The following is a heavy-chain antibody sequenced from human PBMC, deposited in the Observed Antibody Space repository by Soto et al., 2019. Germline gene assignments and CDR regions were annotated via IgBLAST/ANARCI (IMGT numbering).Heavy chain of an antibody. J-gene: IGHJ4*02. CDR3: ASDVLRFLEWFFY. D-gene: IGHD3-3*01. CDR2: IIPIFGTA. Sequence: ASVKVSCKASGHTFTTYAISWVRQAPGQGLEWMGGIIPIFGTANYAQKFQGRVTITADESTSTAYMELSSLRSEDTAVYYCASDVLRFLEWFFYWGQGTLVTVSS. V-gene: IGHV1-69*13. CDR1: GHTFTTYA.